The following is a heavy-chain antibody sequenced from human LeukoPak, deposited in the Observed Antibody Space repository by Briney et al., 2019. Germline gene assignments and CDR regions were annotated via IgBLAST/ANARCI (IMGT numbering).Heavy chain of an antibody. V-gene: IGHV1-18*01. CDR1: GYTFTSYG. J-gene: IGHJ4*02. CDR2: ISAYNGNT. Sequence: ASVKVSCKASGYTFTSYGISWVLQAPGQGLEWMGWISAYNGNTNYAQKLQGRVTMTTDTSTSTAYMELRSLRSDDTAVYYCARDGYYYGSGSYYRDFDYWGQGTLVTVSS. D-gene: IGHD3-10*01. CDR3: ARDGYYYGSGSYYRDFDY.